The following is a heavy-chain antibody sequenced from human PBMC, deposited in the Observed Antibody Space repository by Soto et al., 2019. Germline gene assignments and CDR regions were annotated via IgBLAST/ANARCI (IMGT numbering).Heavy chain of an antibody. Sequence: GGSLRLSCAASGFTFSYYGMHWVRQAPGKGLEWVAIIWYDESNKYYADSVTGRFTISRDNSNNMVYLQMNSLRAEDTAVYYCAKGGSNAAMDVWGQGTTVTVSS. CDR3: AKGGSNAAMDV. CDR2: IWYDESNK. CDR1: GFTFSYYG. J-gene: IGHJ6*02. V-gene: IGHV3-30*02. D-gene: IGHD1-26*01.